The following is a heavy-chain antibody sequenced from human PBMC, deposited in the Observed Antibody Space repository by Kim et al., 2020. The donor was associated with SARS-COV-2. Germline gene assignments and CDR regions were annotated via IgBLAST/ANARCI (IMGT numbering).Heavy chain of an antibody. V-gene: IGHV3-48*02. CDR3: AREYYYDSSGYPVK. J-gene: IGHJ4*02. Sequence: GGSLRLSCAASGFTFSSYSMNWVRQAPGKGLEWVSYISSSSSTIYYADSVKGRFTISRDNAKNSLYLQMNSLRDEDTAVYYCAREYYYDSSGYPVKWGQGTLVTVSS. CDR2: ISSSSSTI. D-gene: IGHD3-22*01. CDR1: GFTFSSYS.